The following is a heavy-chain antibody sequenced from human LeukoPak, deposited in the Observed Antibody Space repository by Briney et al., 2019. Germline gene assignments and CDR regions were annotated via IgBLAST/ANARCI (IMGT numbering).Heavy chain of an antibody. J-gene: IGHJ4*02. V-gene: IGHV3-21*01. CDR2: ISGSNSYI. CDR3: ARALTTLTYEGY. D-gene: IGHD1-1*01. CDR1: GFSFSTQR. Sequence: PGGSLRLSCAASGFSFSTQRMHWVRQAPGKGLEWVSSISGSNSYIFYADSVKGRFTVSRDNAKDSLYLQMNSLRAEDTAVYYCARALTTLTYEGYWGQGTLVTVSS.